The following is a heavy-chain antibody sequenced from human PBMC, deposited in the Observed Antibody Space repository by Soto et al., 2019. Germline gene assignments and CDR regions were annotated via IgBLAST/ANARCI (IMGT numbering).Heavy chain of an antibody. V-gene: IGHV1-69*13. CDR3: ARRGYSGDDLYYYYGMYV. CDR2: IIPICGTA. D-gene: IGHD5-12*01. CDR1: GGTRNSYA. J-gene: IGHJ6*02. Sequence: SSVKVSAKASGGTRNSYAVRWYPPAPGHWLELMGGIIPICGTANYSQKFQGRVTITADESASTAYMELSSLRSEDTAVYYCARRGYSGDDLYYYYGMYVWGQGTTVTVSS.